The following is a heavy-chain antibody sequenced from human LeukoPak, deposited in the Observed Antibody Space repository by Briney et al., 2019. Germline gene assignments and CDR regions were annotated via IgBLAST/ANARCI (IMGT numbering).Heavy chain of an antibody. CDR2: ISSSSSYI. V-gene: IGHV3-21*01. D-gene: IGHD3-10*01. J-gene: IGHJ4*02. CDR3: VKLLWFGDGTFDY. CDR1: GFTFSSYS. Sequence: PGGSLRLYCAASGFTFSSYSMNWVRQAPGEGLEWVSSISSSSSYIYYADSVKGRFTISRDNAKNSLYLQMNSLRAEDTAVYYCVKLLWFGDGTFDYWGQGTLVTVSS.